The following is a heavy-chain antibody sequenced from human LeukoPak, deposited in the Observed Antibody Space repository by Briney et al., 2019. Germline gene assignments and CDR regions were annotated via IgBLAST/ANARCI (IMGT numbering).Heavy chain of an antibody. CDR1: GFTFSSYG. Sequence: PGGSLRLSCAASGFTFSSYGMHWVRQAPGKGLEWVAVISYDGSNKYYADSVKGRFTISRDNSKNTLYLQMNSLRAEDTAVYYCARVLAPNYDSSGYLDYWGQGTLVTVSS. CDR3: ARVLAPNYDSSGYLDY. D-gene: IGHD3-22*01. J-gene: IGHJ4*02. V-gene: IGHV3-30*03. CDR2: ISYDGSNK.